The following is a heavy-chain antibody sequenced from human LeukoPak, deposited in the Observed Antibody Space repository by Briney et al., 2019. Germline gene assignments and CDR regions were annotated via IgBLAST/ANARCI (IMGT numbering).Heavy chain of an antibody. CDR1: GFTFSSYA. V-gene: IGHV3-23*01. CDR3: ANWHYGSGSYPNDAFDI. CDR2: ISWNSGSI. Sequence: GGSLRLSCAASGFTFSSYAMSWVRQAPGKGLEWVSGISWNSGSIGYADSVKGRFTISRDNSKNTLYLQMNSLRAEDTAVYYCANWHYGSGSYPNDAFDIWGQGTMVTVSS. J-gene: IGHJ3*02. D-gene: IGHD3-10*01.